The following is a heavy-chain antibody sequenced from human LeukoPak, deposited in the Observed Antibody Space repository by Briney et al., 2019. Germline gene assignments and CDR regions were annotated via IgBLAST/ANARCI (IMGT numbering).Heavy chain of an antibody. Sequence: GESLKISCKGSGYSFTSYWIGWVRQMPGKGLEWMGIMDPGDSDTRYSPSFQGQVTISADKSISTAYLQWSSLKASDTAMYYCARPPTYYYDSSGYPPENDAFDIWGQGTMVTVSS. D-gene: IGHD3-22*01. CDR1: GYSFTSYW. V-gene: IGHV5-51*01. J-gene: IGHJ3*02. CDR2: MDPGDSDT. CDR3: ARPPTYYYDSSGYPPENDAFDI.